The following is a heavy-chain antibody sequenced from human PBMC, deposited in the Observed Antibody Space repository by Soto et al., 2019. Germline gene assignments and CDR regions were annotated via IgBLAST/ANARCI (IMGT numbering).Heavy chain of an antibody. Sequence: SETLSLTCTVSGGSISSGGYYWSWIRQHPGKGLEWIGYIYYSGSTYYNPSLKSRVTISVDTSKNQFSLKLSSVTAADTAVYYCARDFPPGGRAAAGTNWFDPWGQGTLVTVSS. CDR2: IYYSGST. J-gene: IGHJ5*02. D-gene: IGHD6-13*01. CDR1: GGSISSGGYY. V-gene: IGHV4-31*03. CDR3: ARDFPPGGRAAAGTNWFDP.